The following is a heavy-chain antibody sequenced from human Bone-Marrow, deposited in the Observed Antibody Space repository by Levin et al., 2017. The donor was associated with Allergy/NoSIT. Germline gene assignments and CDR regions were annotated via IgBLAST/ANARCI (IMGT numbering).Heavy chain of an antibody. Sequence: ASVKVSCKASRGTFSSYVISWVRQAPGQGLEWMGGIIPMFDTANYAQQFQGRVSITADESTSTAYMELRSLRSEDTAAYYCAKTYYYDSSSDPYGSASYYYAMDIWGQGTTVTVSS. D-gene: IGHD3-22*01. J-gene: IGHJ6*02. CDR3: AKTYYYDSSSDPYGSASYYYAMDI. CDR1: RGTFSSYV. V-gene: IGHV1-69*13. CDR2: IIPMFDTA.